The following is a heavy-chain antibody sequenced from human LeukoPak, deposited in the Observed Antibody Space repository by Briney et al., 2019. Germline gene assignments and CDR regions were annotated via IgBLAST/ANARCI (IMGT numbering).Heavy chain of an antibody. CDR1: GGSVSSGSYY. Sequence: SETLSLTCTVSGGSVSSGSYYWSWLRQPPGKGLEWIGYIYYSGSTNYNPSLKSRVTISVDTSKNQFSLKLSSVTAADTAVYYCARDLTPIVGATYFDYWGQGTLVTVSS. D-gene: IGHD1-26*01. CDR3: ARDLTPIVGATYFDY. CDR2: IYYSGST. J-gene: IGHJ4*02. V-gene: IGHV4-61*01.